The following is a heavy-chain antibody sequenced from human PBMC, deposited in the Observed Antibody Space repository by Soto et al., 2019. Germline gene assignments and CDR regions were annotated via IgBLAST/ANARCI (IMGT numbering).Heavy chain of an antibody. CDR1: GYTFTSYA. J-gene: IGHJ4*02. D-gene: IGHD6-19*01. CDR3: ATWTWLVPFDY. V-gene: IGHV1-3*01. CDR2: INAGNGNT. Sequence: QVQLVQSRAEVKKPGASVKVSCKASGYTFTSYAMHWVRQAPGQRLEWMGWINAGNGNTKYSQKFQGRVTITRDTSASTSYMELSSLRSEDTAVYYCATWTWLVPFDYWGQGTLVTVSS.